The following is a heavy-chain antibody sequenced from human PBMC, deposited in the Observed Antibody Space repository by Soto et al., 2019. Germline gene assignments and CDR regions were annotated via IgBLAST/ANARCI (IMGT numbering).Heavy chain of an antibody. CDR2: IWYDGSNK. J-gene: IGHJ6*02. V-gene: IGHV3-33*01. CDR3: ARVAVTPNGLMDV. D-gene: IGHD4-17*01. Sequence: QVQLVESGGGVVQPGRSLRLSCAASGFTFSSYGMHWVRQAPGKGLEWVAVIWYDGSNKYYADYVKGRFTISRDNSKNTLYLQMNNLRAEDTAVYYCARVAVTPNGLMDVWGQGTTVTVSS. CDR1: GFTFSSYG.